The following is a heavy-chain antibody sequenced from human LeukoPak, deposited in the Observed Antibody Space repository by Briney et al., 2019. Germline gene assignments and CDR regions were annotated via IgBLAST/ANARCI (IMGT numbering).Heavy chain of an antibody. J-gene: IGHJ3*02. Sequence: GESLKFSGKASGYSFTTYCSGWVRQMAGKGLEWMGIVCPGDSETRYSPSLKGQVTVSADKSTNTAYLQWSSLEASHTAIYYCARRGVSQAFDMWGQGTMVTVSS. CDR1: GYSFTTYC. V-gene: IGHV5-51*01. CDR2: VCPGDSET. CDR3: ARRGVSQAFDM.